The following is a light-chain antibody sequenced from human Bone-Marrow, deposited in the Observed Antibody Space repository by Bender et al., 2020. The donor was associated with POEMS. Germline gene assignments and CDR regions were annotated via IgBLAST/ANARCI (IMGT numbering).Light chain of an antibody. CDR1: NSDVGSYNL. CDR2: EVT. Sequence: QSALTQPASVSGSPGQSITISCTGTNSDVGSYNLVSWYQQYPGKAPKTMIYEVTKGPSGVSNRFSGSKSGNTASLTISGLQAEDEADYHCCSYAGSNTLVFGGGTKLTVL. CDR3: CSYAGSNTLV. J-gene: IGLJ2*01. V-gene: IGLV2-23*02.